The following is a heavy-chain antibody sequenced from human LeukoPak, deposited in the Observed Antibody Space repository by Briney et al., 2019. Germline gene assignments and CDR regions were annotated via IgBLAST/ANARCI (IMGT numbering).Heavy chain of an antibody. D-gene: IGHD6-6*01. CDR1: GGSLSGYY. CDR2: INHSGST. CDR3: ARGASIAARLEWDWFDP. V-gene: IGHV4-34*01. Sequence: SETLSLTCAVYGGSLSGYYWSWIRRPPGKGLEWIGEINHSGSTNYNPSLKSRVTISVDTSKIQFSLKLSSVTAADTAVYYCARGASIAARLEWDWFDPWGQGTLVTVSS. J-gene: IGHJ5*02.